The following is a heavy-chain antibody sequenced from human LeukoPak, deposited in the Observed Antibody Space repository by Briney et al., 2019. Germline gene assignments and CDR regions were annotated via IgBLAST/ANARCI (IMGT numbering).Heavy chain of an antibody. CDR3: ARAGDYYDSSGYLYYFDY. CDR2: ISYDGNNK. V-gene: IGHV3-30*03. CDR1: GFTFRTFV. D-gene: IGHD3-22*01. J-gene: IGHJ4*02. Sequence: GGSLRLSCVVSGFTFRTFVMHWVRQAPGKGLECVAVISYDGNNKYYADSVKGRFTISRDNAKNSLYLQMNSLRAEDTAVYYCARAGDYYDSSGYLYYFDYWGQGTLVTVSS.